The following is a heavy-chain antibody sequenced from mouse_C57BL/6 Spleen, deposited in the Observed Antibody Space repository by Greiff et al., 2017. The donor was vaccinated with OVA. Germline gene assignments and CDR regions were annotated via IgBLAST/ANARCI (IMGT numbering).Heavy chain of an antibody. D-gene: IGHD2-1*01. V-gene: IGHV1-61*01. CDR1: GYTFTSYW. Sequence: VQLQQPGAELVRPGSSVKLSCKASGYTFTSYWMDWVKQRPGQGLEWIGNIYPSDSETHYNQKFKDKATLTVDKSSSTAYMQLSSLTSEDSAVYYCARRGNYGYYYAMDYWGQGTSVTVSS. CDR2: IYPSDSET. J-gene: IGHJ4*01. CDR3: ARRGNYGYYYAMDY.